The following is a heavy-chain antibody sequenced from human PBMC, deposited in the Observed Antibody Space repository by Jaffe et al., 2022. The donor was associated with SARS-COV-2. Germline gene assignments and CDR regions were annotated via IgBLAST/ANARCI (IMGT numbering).Heavy chain of an antibody. J-gene: IGHJ6*02. CDR2: IYSGGST. Sequence: EVQLVESGGGLVQPGGSLRLSCAASGFTVSSNYMSWVRQAPGKGLEWVSVIYSGGSTYYADSVKGRFTISRDNSKNTLYLQMNSLRAEDTAVYYCARDGENYYYGMDVWGQGTTVTVSS. V-gene: IGHV3-66*02. CDR1: GFTVSSNY. CDR3: ARDGENYYYGMDV. D-gene: IGHD3-10*01.